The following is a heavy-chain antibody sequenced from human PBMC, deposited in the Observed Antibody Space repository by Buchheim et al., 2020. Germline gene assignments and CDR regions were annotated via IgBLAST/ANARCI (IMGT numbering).Heavy chain of an antibody. CDR1: GFTFSSYA. CDR3: AKSLGLGYYGSGSYYFDS. CDR2: ISGSGGST. Sequence: EVQLLESGGGLVQPGGSLRLSCAASGFTFSSYAMSWVRQAPGMGLEWVSGISGSGGSTYYADSVKGRFTISRDNSTTTLFLEMNSLRAEDTAVYYCAKSLGLGYYGSGSYYFDSWGQGTL. J-gene: IGHJ4*02. V-gene: IGHV3-23*01. D-gene: IGHD3-10*01.